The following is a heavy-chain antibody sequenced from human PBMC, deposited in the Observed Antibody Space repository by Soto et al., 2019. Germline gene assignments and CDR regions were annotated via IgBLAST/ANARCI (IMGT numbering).Heavy chain of an antibody. CDR3: ATQEVGGSYVYPFDP. J-gene: IGHJ5*02. Sequence: SETLSLTCVVSGGSLSSYYWSWIRQPPGKGLEWIGYIYYSGSTNYNPSLKSRVTISVDTSKNQFSLKLSSVTAADTAVYYCATQEVGGSYVYPFDPWGQGTLVTVSS. CDR2: IYYSGST. V-gene: IGHV4-59*08. CDR1: GGSLSSYY. D-gene: IGHD1-26*01.